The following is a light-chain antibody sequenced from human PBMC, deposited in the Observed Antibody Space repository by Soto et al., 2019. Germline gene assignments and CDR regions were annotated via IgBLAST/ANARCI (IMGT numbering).Light chain of an antibody. Sequence: DIQMTQSPSTLSASVGDRVTITCRASQSIDTWLAWHQQKPGQVPKLLISKASSLESGVPSRFSGSGSGTEFTLTISILQPDDSATYYGQQYNSYRAFGQGTKVEI. CDR1: QSIDTW. CDR2: KAS. CDR3: QQYNSYRA. J-gene: IGKJ1*01. V-gene: IGKV1-5*03.